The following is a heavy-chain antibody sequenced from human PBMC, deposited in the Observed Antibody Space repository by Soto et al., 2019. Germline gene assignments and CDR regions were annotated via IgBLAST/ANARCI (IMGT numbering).Heavy chain of an antibody. J-gene: IGHJ4*02. CDR2: TYYRSKWYN. V-gene: IGHV6-1*01. CDR1: GDGVSSNSAA. D-gene: IGHD4-4*01. Sequence: PSQTLSLTCVISGDGVSSNSAAWNWIRQSPSRGLEWLGRTYYRSKWYNDYAVSVKSRITINPDTSKNQFSLQLNSVTPEDTAVYYCAREHYSNYYLSPCFDYWGQGTLVTVSS. CDR3: AREHYSNYYLSPCFDY.